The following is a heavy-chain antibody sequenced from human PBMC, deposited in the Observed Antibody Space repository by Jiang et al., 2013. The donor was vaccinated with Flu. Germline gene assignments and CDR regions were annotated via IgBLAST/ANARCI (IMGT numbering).Heavy chain of an antibody. Sequence: GAEVKKPGESLKISCKGSGYSFTSYWIAWVRQVPGKGLEWMGIIYPGDSDTRYSPSFRGQVTISADKSISSAYLQWSSLKASDTAMYYCARGRVEMSTQFDYWGQGTLVTVSS. CDR2: IYPGDSDT. CDR3: ARGRVEMSTQFDY. D-gene: IGHD5-24*01. CDR1: GYSFTSYW. J-gene: IGHJ4*02. V-gene: IGHV5-51*03.